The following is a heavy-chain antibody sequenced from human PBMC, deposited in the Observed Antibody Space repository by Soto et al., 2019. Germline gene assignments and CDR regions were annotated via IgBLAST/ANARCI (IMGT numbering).Heavy chain of an antibody. CDR2: ISGSGGST. CDR3: AKVEGAYDSSGYSPFGNFQH. V-gene: IGHV3-23*01. J-gene: IGHJ1*01. D-gene: IGHD3-22*01. Sequence: GGSLRLSCAASGFTFSSYAMSWVRQAPGKGLEWVSAISGSGGSTYYADSVKGRFTISRDNSKNTLYRQMNSLRAEDTAVYYCAKVEGAYDSSGYSPFGNFQHWGQGTLVTVSS. CDR1: GFTFSSYA.